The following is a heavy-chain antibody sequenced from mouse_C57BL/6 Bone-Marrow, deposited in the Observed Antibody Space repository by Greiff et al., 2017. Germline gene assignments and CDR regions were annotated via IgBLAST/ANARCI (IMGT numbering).Heavy chain of an antibody. V-gene: IGHV14-4*01. J-gene: IGHJ2*01. D-gene: IGHD1-1*01. CDR3: TTRGTTVVATRGY. CDR1: GFNIKDDY. CDR2: IDPENGDT. Sequence: LQESGAELVRPGASVKLSCTASGFNIKDDYMHWVKQRPEQGLEWIGWIDPENGDTEYASKFQGKATITADTSSNTAYLQLSSLTSEDTAVYYCTTRGTTVVATRGYWGQGTTLTVSS.